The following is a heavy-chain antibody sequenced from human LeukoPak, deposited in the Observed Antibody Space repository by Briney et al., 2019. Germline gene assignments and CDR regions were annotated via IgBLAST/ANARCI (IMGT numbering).Heavy chain of an antibody. CDR2: ISYDGSNK. CDR1: GFTFSSYG. CDR3: AKDREWELPDY. V-gene: IGHV3-30*18. J-gene: IGHJ4*02. Sequence: GRSLRLSCAASGFTFSSYGMHWVRQAPGKGLEWVAVISYDGSNKYYADSVKGRFTISRDNSKNTLYLQMNSLRAEDTAVYYCAKDREWELPDYWGQGTLVTVSS. D-gene: IGHD1-26*01.